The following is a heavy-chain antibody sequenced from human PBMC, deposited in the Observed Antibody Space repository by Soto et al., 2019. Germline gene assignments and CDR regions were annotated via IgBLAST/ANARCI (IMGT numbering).Heavy chain of an antibody. J-gene: IGHJ5*02. V-gene: IGHV3-33*01. D-gene: IGHD6-13*01. Sequence: QVQLLESGGGVVKPGGSLRLSCAASGFTFSVYGMHWVRQAPGRGLEWVAGIGHIGNDIIYADSVQGRFAVSRDNSRNTLHLQMNSRRAEDTAVYYCTRDLRSSHYDRWGQGALVIVSS. CDR1: GFTFSVYG. CDR2: IGHIGNDI. CDR3: TRDLRSSHYDR.